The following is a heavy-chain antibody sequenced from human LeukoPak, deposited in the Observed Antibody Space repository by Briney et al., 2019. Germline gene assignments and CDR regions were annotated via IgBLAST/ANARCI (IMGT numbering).Heavy chain of an antibody. V-gene: IGHV1-69*05. Sequence: ASVKVSCKASGGTFSSYAISWVRQAPGQGLEWMGEIIPIFGTANYAQKFQGRVTITTDESTSTAYMELSSLRSEDTAVYYCARAAEWFGDDNYYYMDVWGKGTTVTVSS. CDR3: ARAAEWFGDDNYYYMDV. J-gene: IGHJ6*03. D-gene: IGHD3-10*01. CDR2: IIPIFGTA. CDR1: GGTFSSYA.